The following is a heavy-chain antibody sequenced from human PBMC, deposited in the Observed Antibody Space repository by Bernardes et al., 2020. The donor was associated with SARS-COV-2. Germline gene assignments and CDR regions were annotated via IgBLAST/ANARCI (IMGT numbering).Heavy chain of an antibody. D-gene: IGHD2-2*02. Sequence: GESLKISCKGSGYKFTSYWIAWVRQVPGKGLEWMAIIYPGDSETRYSPSFQGQVTVSADKSSSTAYLQWSSLKASDSATYYCAKTLYDAFEIWGQGTLVTVSS. CDR1: GYKFTSYW. CDR2: IYPGDSET. V-gene: IGHV5-51*01. J-gene: IGHJ3*02. CDR3: AKTLYDAFEI.